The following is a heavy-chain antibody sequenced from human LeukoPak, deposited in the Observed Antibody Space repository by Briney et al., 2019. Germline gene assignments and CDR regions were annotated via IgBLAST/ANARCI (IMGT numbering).Heavy chain of an antibody. D-gene: IGHD2/OR15-2a*01. CDR1: GFTVSDNY. CDR3: VKDLGGVGNNSPTYTDY. V-gene: IGHV3-66*01. Sequence: GGSLRLSCATSGFTVSDNYMSWVRQAPGKGLEWVSVIYSGGSTYYADSVKGRFIISRDNSKNTLYLQMNSLRAEDTAVYYCVKDLGGVGNNSPTYTDYWGQGTLVTVSS. CDR2: IYSGGST. J-gene: IGHJ4*02.